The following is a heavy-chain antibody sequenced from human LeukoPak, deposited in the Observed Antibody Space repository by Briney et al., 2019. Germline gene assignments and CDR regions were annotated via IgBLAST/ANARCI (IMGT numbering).Heavy chain of an antibody. CDR1: GFTFSSYS. V-gene: IGHV3-21*01. J-gene: IGHJ4*02. CDR2: ISSSSSYI. D-gene: IGHD6-6*01. Sequence: SGGSLRLSCAASGFTFSSYSMNWVRQAPGKGLEWVSSISSSSSYIYYADSVKGRFTISRDYAKNSLYLQMNSLRAEDTAVYYCARAVSSSPGVAYWGQGTLVTVSS. CDR3: ARAVSSSPGVAY.